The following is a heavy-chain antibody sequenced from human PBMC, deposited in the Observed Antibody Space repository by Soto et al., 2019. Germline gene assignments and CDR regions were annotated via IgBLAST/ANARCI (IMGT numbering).Heavy chain of an antibody. J-gene: IGHJ3*02. D-gene: IGHD7-27*01. CDR1: GFTFNNYA. V-gene: IGHV3-23*01. CDR2: ISGTGGST. Sequence: GGSLRLSCAASGFTFNNYALNWVRQAPGKGLEWVSSISGTGGSTFYAGSAKGRFTISRDNSKNTLFLQMTSLRAEDTAVYYCGKGNSKWGTGDALDIWGQGTMVTVSS. CDR3: GKGNSKWGTGDALDI.